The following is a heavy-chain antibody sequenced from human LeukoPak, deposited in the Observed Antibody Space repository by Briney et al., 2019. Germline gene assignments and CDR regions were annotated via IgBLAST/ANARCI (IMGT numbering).Heavy chain of an antibody. V-gene: IGHV3-15*01. CDR1: AFPFNKPW. J-gene: IGHJ4*02. D-gene: IGHD5-18*01. CDR3: TTDQTWIQLWHILHDF. CDR2: IKRRTDDRTT. Sequence: PGGSLRLSCAAYAFPFNKPWIGSVRQARGKGLEWDPRIKRRTDDRTTDSAATVKGRFTISRDNSNNTLYLQMKSLKTKYTAVYYFTTDQTWIQLWHILHDFWGQGTVVTVSS.